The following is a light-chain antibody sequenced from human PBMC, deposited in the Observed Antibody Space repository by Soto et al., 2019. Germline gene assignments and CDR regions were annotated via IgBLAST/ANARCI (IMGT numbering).Light chain of an antibody. CDR2: DVT. CDR3: NSYTSSRTYV. J-gene: IGLJ1*01. Sequence: QSALTQPASVSGSPGQSITISCTGISSDVGGYNYVSWYQQHPGKAPKLMIYDVTNRPSGVSNRFSGSKSGNTASLTISGLQAEDEADYYCNSYTSSRTYVFGVGTKVTVL. CDR1: SSDVGGYNY. V-gene: IGLV2-14*01.